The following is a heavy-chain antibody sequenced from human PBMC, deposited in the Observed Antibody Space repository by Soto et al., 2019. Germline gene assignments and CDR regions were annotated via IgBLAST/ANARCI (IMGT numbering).Heavy chain of an antibody. CDR2: INPDGGGT. Sequence: ASVKVSCKASGYTFTSYYMHWARLAPGQGLEWMGIINPDGGGTSYAQQFQGRVIMTRDTSTSTVYMEMSSLGSEDTAVYYCARDLAAAGLWCQGILVTVSS. CDR1: GYTFTSYY. J-gene: IGHJ4*02. V-gene: IGHV1-46*01. D-gene: IGHD6-13*01. CDR3: ARDLAAAGL.